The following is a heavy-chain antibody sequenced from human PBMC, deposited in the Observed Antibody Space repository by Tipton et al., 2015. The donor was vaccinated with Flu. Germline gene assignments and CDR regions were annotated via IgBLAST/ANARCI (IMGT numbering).Heavy chain of an antibody. D-gene: IGHD3-22*01. CDR2: ILPIFGTT. J-gene: IGHJ4*02. V-gene: IGHV1-69*01. CDR1: GGTFNSYV. CDR3: ARGSVEHYYDNSNYGSFDY. Sequence: QLVQSGAEVNKPGSSVKVSCKASGGTFNSYVISWVRQAPGQGLEWMGGILPIFGTTNYAQKFQGRVTITADESTSTAYMEVSSLRSEDTAVYYCARGSVEHYYDNSNYGSFDYWGQGTLVTVSS.